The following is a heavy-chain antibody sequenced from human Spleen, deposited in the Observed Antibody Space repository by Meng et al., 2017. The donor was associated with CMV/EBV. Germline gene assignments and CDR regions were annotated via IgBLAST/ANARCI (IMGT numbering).Heavy chain of an antibody. V-gene: IGHV3-23*04. CDR2: ISATGGTT. D-gene: IGHD3-22*01. CDR3: TTDGRITMIVVDY. CDR1: GFTFSNYA. Sequence: GQLVGSGGGLVQPGGSLRLSCAASGFTFSNYAMSWVRQAPGKGLEWVSGISATGGTTYYADSVKGRFTISRDDSKNTLYLQMNSLKTEDTAVYYCTTDGRITMIVVDYWGQGTLVTVSS. J-gene: IGHJ4*02.